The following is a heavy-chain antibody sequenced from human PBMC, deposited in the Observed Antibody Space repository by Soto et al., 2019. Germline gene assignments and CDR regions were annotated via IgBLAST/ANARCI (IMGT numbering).Heavy chain of an antibody. V-gene: IGHV3-23*01. CDR1: GITFSSEG. CDR2: MSGSGVST. Sequence: ERCLRLSCVVSGITFSSEGMTWVRQDRGSGLEWVSRMSGSGVSTYYADSVKGRLIISRDYSKNTLFLQMNSLIAEDTAVYYCAVISSNSYPSNCHHWGQGPLVTAAS. CDR3: AVISSNSYPSNCHH. D-gene: IGHD3-3*02. J-gene: IGHJ1*01.